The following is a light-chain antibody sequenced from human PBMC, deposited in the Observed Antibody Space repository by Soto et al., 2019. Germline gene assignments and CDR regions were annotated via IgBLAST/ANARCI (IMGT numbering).Light chain of an antibody. CDR2: GAS. J-gene: IGKJ4*01. CDR3: QQYNTWPLT. Sequence: EIVMTQSPATLSVSPGERATLSCRASQSVSSNFAWYQQKPGQAPRLLIYGASTRATGIPARFSGSGSGTESTIIISSLQSEDCAVYYCQQYNTWPLTFGGGTKVEIK. V-gene: IGKV3-15*01. CDR1: QSVSSN.